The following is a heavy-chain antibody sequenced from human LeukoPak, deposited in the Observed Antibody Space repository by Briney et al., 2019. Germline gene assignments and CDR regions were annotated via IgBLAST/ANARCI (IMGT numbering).Heavy chain of an antibody. CDR3: AREYCSSTSCHYWIDY. D-gene: IGHD2-2*01. CDR1: GYTFTSYY. V-gene: IGHV1-46*01. J-gene: IGHJ4*02. Sequence: ASMKVSCKASGYTFTSYYMHWVRQAPGQGLEWMGIINPSGGSTSYAQKFQGRVTMTRDMSTSTVYMELSSLRSEDTAVYYCAREYCSSTSCHYWIDYWGQGTLVTVSS. CDR2: INPSGGST.